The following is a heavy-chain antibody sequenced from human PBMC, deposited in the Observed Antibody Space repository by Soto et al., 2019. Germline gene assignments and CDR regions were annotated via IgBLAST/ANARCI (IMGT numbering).Heavy chain of an antibody. CDR2: ISGGGGST. Sequence: GGSLRLSCVASGFTFTNYAMSWVRQAPGKGLEWVSAISGGGGSTYYADSVKGRFTISRDKSKNTLDLQMNSLRAEDTAVYYCAKVANADILTGYYSNFDYWGHGTLVTVSS. D-gene: IGHD3-9*01. CDR1: GFTFTNYA. V-gene: IGHV3-23*01. CDR3: AKVANADILTGYYSNFDY. J-gene: IGHJ4*01.